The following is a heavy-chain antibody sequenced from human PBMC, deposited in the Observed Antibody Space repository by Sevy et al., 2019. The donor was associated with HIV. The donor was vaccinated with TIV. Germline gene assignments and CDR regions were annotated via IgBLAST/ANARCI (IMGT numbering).Heavy chain of an antibody. CDR1: GFTFSSYS. J-gene: IGHJ4*02. CDR2: ISSSSSYI. D-gene: IGHD4-17*01. V-gene: IGHV3-21*01. CDR3: AREELYGDYGFDY. Sequence: GGCLRLSCAASGFTFSSYSMNWVRQAPGKGLEWVSSISSSSSYIYYADSVKGRFTISRDNAKNSLYLQMNSLRAEDTAVYFCAREELYGDYGFDYWGQGTLVTVSS.